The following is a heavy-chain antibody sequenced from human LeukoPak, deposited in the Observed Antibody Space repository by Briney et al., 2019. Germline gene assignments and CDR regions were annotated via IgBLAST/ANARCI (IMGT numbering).Heavy chain of an antibody. CDR1: GFTFGAYS. D-gene: IGHD7-27*01. J-gene: IGHJ4*02. V-gene: IGHV3-9*01. Sequence: GGSLRLSCAASGFTFGAYSMHWVRQVPGKDLEWVSGISWNSGTIDSVDSVRGRFTISRDNAKSSLYLQMNSLRADDTALYYCAKGNWGSPFDFWGQGTLVAVSS. CDR2: ISWNSGTI. CDR3: AKGNWGSPFDF.